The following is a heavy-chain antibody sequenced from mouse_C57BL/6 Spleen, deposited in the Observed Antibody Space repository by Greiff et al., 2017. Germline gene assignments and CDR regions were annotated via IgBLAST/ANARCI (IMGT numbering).Heavy chain of an antibody. D-gene: IGHD2-4*01. Sequence: QVQLQQSGPELVQPGASVKLSCKASGYAFSSSWMNWVKQRPGKGLEWIGRIYPGDGDTNYNGKFKGKATLTADKSSSTAYLQHTSPTSEDSAVYVCAREKATDYDYHPWAFDDWGTGTSVTVSS. CDR1: GYAFSSSW. CDR2: IYPGDGDT. CDR3: AREKATDYDYHPWAFDD. V-gene: IGHV1-82*01. J-gene: IGHJ1*03.